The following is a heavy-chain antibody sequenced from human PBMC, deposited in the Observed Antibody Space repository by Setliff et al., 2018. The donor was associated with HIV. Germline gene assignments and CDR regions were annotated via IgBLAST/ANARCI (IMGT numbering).Heavy chain of an antibody. J-gene: IGHJ4*02. Sequence: SETLSLTCTVSGDSITNDDYYWGWIRQPPGKGLEWIAIIHYNGRTYYDPSLKSRVTIFVDTSKTQFYLKLRSVTASDTAVYYCARGRHIEATIPLDHWGQGTLVTVTS. CDR1: GDSITNDDYY. CDR2: IHYNGRT. CDR3: ARGRHIEATIPLDH. V-gene: IGHV4-39*01. D-gene: IGHD5-12*01.